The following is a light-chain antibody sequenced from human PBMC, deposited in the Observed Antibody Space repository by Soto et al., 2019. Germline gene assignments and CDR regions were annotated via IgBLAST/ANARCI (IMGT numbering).Light chain of an antibody. CDR2: DNN. Sequence: QSVLTQPPSVSADPGQKVTISCSGSSSNIGNNYVSWYQQLPGTAPKLLIYDNNKRPSGIPDRFSGSKSGTSATLGITGLQTGDEADYYCGTWDSSLSAGVFGGGTK. CDR1: SSNIGNNY. J-gene: IGLJ3*02. V-gene: IGLV1-51*01. CDR3: GTWDSSLSAGV.